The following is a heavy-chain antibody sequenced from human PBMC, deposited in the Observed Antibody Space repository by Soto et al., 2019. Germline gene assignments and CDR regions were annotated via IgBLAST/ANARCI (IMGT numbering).Heavy chain of an antibody. D-gene: IGHD3-3*01. V-gene: IGHV3-30*18. CDR1: GFTFSSYG. CDR3: AKDRGGDCHDNRCYFGADY. CDR2: ISDTGSSH. J-gene: IGHJ4*02. Sequence: GGSLRLSCVGSGFTFSSYGMHWVRQAPGKGLECVAVISDTGSSHYYAASVEGRFTISRENSKNTLSLHMDRLRVEDTAVYYCAKDRGGDCHDNRCYFGADYWGQGIPVIVSS.